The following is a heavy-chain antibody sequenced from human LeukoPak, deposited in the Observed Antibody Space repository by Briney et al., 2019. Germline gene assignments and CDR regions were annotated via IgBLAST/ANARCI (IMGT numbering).Heavy chain of an antibody. J-gene: IGHJ2*01. CDR3: ASSTYDFWSGSFDL. Sequence: SETLSLTCAVYGGSFSGYYWSWIRQPPGKGLEWIGEINHSGSTNYNPSLKSRVTISVDTSKNQFSLKLSSVTAADTAVYYCASSTYDFWSGSFDLWGRGTLVTVSS. D-gene: IGHD3-3*01. CDR1: GGSFSGYY. V-gene: IGHV4-34*01. CDR2: INHSGST.